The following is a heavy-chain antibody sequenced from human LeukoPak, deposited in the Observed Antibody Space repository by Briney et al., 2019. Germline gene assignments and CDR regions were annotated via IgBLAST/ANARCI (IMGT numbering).Heavy chain of an antibody. V-gene: IGHV3-53*01. J-gene: IGHJ4*02. Sequence: PGGSLRLSCAASGFTVSSNYMSWVRQAPGKGLEWVSVIYSGGSTYYADSVKGRFTISRDNSKNTLYLQMNSLRAEDTAVYYCARGELLWFGELLNPYYFDYWGQGTLVTVSS. D-gene: IGHD3-10*01. CDR3: ARGELLWFGELLNPYYFDY. CDR2: IYSGGST. CDR1: GFTVSSNY.